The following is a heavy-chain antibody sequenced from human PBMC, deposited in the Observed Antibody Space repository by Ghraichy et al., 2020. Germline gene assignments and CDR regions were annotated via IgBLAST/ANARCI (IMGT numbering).Heavy chain of an antibody. CDR2: ISGSGGST. J-gene: IGHJ4*02. Sequence: LSLTCAASGFTFSSYAMSWVRQAPGKGLEWVSAISGSGGSTYYADSVKGRFTISRDNSKNTLYLQMNSLRAEDTAVFYCAKEPIFGVVIIPYYFDYWGQGTLVTVSS. CDR1: GFTFSSYA. CDR3: AKEPIFGVVIIPYYFDY. D-gene: IGHD3-3*01. V-gene: IGHV3-23*01.